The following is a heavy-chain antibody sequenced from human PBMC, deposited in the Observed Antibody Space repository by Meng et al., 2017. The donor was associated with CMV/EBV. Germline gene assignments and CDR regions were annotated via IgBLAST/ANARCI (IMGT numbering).Heavy chain of an antibody. V-gene: IGHV2-5*02. D-gene: IGHD5-18*01. J-gene: IGHJ4*02. CDR1: GFSLSTSVGG. CDR2: IYWDDDK. Sequence: PVTESGPTLVKPTQTLTLTCTFSGFSLSTSVGGVGWIRQHPGKALKWLALIYWDDDKRYSPSLKSRLTITKDTSKNQVVLTMTNMDPVDTAXXYCAHRGSYGYHGYWGQGTLVTVSS. CDR3: AHRGSYGYHGY.